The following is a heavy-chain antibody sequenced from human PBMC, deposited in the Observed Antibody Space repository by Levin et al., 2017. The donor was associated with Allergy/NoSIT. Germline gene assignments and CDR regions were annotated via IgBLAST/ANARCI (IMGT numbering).Heavy chain of an antibody. V-gene: IGHV3-53*01. CDR3: ARVVLSSSRRSYWYFDL. CDR2: IYSGGST. J-gene: IGHJ2*01. CDR1: GFTVSSNY. D-gene: IGHD6-6*01. Sequence: GGSLRLSCAASGFTVSSNYMSWVRQAPGKGLEWVSVIYSGGSTYYADSVKGRFTISRDNSKNTLYLQMNSLRAEDTAVYYCARVVLSSSRRSYWYFDLWGRGTLVTVSS.